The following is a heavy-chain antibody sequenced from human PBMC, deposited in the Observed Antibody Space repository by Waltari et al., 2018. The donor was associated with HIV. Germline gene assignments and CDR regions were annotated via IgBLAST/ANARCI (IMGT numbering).Heavy chain of an antibody. J-gene: IGHJ4*02. CDR1: GFTCTNYA. Sequence: EVQLVESGGGLVQPGGSLRLSCAAAGFTCTNYAMNWVRQAPGKGLEWVSAMSGSGGSTYYADSVKGRFTISRDNSKNTLYLQMNSLRAEDTAVYYCAKDDSTGSSGYYPFHYWGQGTLITVSS. CDR2: MSGSGGST. CDR3: AKDDSTGSSGYYPFHY. V-gene: IGHV3-23*04. D-gene: IGHD3-22*01.